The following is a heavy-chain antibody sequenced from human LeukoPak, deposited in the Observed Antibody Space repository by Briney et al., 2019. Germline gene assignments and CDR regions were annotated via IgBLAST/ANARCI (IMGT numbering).Heavy chain of an antibody. CDR1: GYTFTNYY. D-gene: IGHD2-15*01. V-gene: IGHV1-2*02. J-gene: IGHJ4*02. Sequence: ASVKVSCKASGYTFTNYYMHWVRQAPGQGLEWMGWISPNGNDTNYAQKFLGRVTLTRDTSISTAYMELSSLRSDDTAVYFCARDGDYCRGGRCYRDWGQGTLVTVSS. CDR2: ISPNGNDT. CDR3: ARDGDYCRGGRCYRD.